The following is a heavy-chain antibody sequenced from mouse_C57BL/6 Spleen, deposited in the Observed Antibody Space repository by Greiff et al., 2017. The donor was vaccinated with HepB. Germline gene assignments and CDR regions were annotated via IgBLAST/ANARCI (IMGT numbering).Heavy chain of an antibody. CDR3: ARAPVLDY. J-gene: IGHJ2*01. V-gene: IGHV1-69*01. Sequence: QVQLQQSGAELVMPGASVKLSCKASGYTFTSYWMHWVKQRPGQGLEWIGEIDPSDSYTNYNQKFKGKSTLTVDKSSSTAYMQLSSLTSEDSAVYYCARAPVLDYWGQGTTLTVSS. CDR1: GYTFTSYW. CDR2: IDPSDSYT.